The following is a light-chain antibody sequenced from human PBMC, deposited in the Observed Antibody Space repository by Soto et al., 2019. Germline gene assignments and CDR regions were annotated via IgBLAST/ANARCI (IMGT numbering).Light chain of an antibody. V-gene: IGKV1-27*01. CDR1: PGIINY. J-gene: IGKJ5*01. Sequence: IQMTQSPSSLSVSVGDRVTITCRASPGIINYLAWYQQKPGKVPKVLIYAASTLQSGVPSRFSASGSGTEGTLTISSLKNEDGATYYCQKYNSATLTFRQGTRLEI. CDR2: AAS. CDR3: QKYNSATLT.